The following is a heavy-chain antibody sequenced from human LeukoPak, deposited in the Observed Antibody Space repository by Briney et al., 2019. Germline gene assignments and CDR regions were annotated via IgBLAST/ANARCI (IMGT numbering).Heavy chain of an antibody. D-gene: IGHD3-22*01. CDR1: GYTFTGYC. J-gene: IGHJ4*02. Sequence: ASVKVSCKASGYTFTGYCMHWVLQAPGQGLEWMGRINPNSGGTNYAQKFQGRVTMTRDTSISTAYMELSRLRSDDTAVYYCAIARVTMIVVVTLRYWGQGTLVTVSS. CDR3: AIARVTMIVVVTLRY. CDR2: INPNSGGT. V-gene: IGHV1-2*06.